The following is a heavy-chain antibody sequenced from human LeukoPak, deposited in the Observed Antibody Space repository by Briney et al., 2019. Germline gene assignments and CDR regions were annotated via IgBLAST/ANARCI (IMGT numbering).Heavy chain of an antibody. CDR2: ISWNSGSI. D-gene: IGHD1-26*01. V-gene: IGHV3-9*01. CDR3: ARDLKLSGSYYRIHEINDY. CDR1: GFTFDDYA. Sequence: PGGSLRLSCAASGFTFDDYAMHWVRQAPGKGLEWVSGISWNSGSIGYADSVKGRFTISRDNSKNTLYLQMNSLRAEDTAVYYCARDLKLSGSYYRIHEINDYWGQGTLVTVSS. J-gene: IGHJ4*02.